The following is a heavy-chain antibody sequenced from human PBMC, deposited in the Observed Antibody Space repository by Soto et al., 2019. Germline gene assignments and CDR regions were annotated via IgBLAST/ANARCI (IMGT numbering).Heavy chain of an antibody. J-gene: IGHJ4*02. CDR2: ISYDGNTQ. CDR3: AKVSRPSRISTPDFDY. Sequence: QVQLVESGGGVVQPGTSLRLSCAASGFTLSSYSIHWVRQAPGKGLDWVAVISYDGNTQFYGDSVKGRFIVSRDNSRNTQYVQLNNLQAEDTAVYYCAKVSRPSRISTPDFDYWGQGTLVTVSS. V-gene: IGHV3-30-3*01. CDR1: GFTLSSYS.